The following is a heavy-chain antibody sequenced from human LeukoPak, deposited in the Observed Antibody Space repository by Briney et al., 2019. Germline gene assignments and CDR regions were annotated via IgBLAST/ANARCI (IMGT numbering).Heavy chain of an antibody. Sequence: GGSLRLSCAASGFTFSSYAMNWVRQAPGKGLEWVAVISYDGSNKYYADSVKGRFTISRDNSKNTLYLQVNSLRAEDTAVYYCASSWYPEASFDYWGQGTVVTVSS. CDR3: ASSWYPEASFDY. CDR2: ISYDGSNK. CDR1: GFTFSSYA. D-gene: IGHD6-13*01. J-gene: IGHJ4*02. V-gene: IGHV3-30*04.